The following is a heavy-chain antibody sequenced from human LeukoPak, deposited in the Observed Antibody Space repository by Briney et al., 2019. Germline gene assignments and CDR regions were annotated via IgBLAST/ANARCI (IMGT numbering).Heavy chain of an antibody. CDR2: ISWNSGSI. Sequence: PGRSLRLSCAASGFTFDDYAMHWVRQAPGKGLEWVSGISWNSGSIGYADSVKGRFTISRDNAKNSLYLQMNSLKIEDTAVYYCTRMGSGRSVDYWGQGTLVTVSS. J-gene: IGHJ4*02. V-gene: IGHV3-9*01. D-gene: IGHD1-26*01. CDR3: TRMGSGRSVDY. CDR1: GFTFDDYA.